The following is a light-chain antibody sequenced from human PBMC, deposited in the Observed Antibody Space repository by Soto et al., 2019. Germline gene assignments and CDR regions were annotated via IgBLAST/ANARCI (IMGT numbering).Light chain of an antibody. CDR2: DAP. CDR1: QSVSSY. Sequence: EIVLTQSPATLSLSPGERATLSCRASQSVSSYLAWYQQKPGQAPRLLIYDAPNRATGIPARFSGSGSGTDFTLTISSLEPEDFAVYYCQQRSNWPLITFGQGTRLDIK. CDR3: QQRSNWPLIT. J-gene: IGKJ5*01. V-gene: IGKV3-11*01.